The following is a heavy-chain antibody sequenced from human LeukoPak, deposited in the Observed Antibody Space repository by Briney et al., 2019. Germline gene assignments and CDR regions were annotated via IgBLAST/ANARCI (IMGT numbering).Heavy chain of an antibody. CDR3: ARGVYSSSWPLDY. Sequence: GGSLRLSCAASGFTFSSYDMHWVRQATGKGLEWVSVIDTDGDTYYPDSVKGRFTISRENAKNSLYLQMNSLRAGDAAVYYCARGVYSSSWPLDYWAREPWSPSPQ. V-gene: IGHV3-13*01. CDR2: IDTDGDT. J-gene: IGHJ4*02. CDR1: GFTFSSYD. D-gene: IGHD6-13*01.